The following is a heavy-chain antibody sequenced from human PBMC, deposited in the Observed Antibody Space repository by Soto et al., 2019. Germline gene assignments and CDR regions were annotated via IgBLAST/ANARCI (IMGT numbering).Heavy chain of an antibody. CDR2: INSDGSST. CDR1: GFTFSSYW. D-gene: IGHD3-10*01. J-gene: IGHJ1*01. CDR3: ARGRGGGSGAFQH. Sequence: HPGGSLRLSCAASGFTFSSYWMHWVRQAPGKGLVWVSRINSDGSSTSYADSVKGRFTISRDNAKNTLYLQMSSLRAEDTAVYYCARGRGGGSGAFQHWGQGTLVTVSS. V-gene: IGHV3-74*01.